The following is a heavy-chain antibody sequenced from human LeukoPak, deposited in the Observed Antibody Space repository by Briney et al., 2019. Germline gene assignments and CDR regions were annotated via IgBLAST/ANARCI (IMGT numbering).Heavy chain of an antibody. CDR3: ARDVPYSSSGLENDY. Sequence: GGSLRLSCAASGFTFSSYSMNWVRQAPGKGLEWVSYISSSSSAIYYADSVKGRSTISRDNAKNSLYLQMNSLRDEDTAVYYCARDVPYSSSGLENDYWGQGTLVTVSS. CDR2: ISSSSSAI. D-gene: IGHD6-13*01. V-gene: IGHV3-48*02. J-gene: IGHJ4*02. CDR1: GFTFSSYS.